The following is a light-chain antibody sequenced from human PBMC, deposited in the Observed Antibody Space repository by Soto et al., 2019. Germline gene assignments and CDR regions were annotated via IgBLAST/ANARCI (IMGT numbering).Light chain of an antibody. CDR3: QQRSNWQALT. V-gene: IGKV3-11*01. J-gene: IGKJ4*01. Sequence: EIVLTQSQATLSFSPVERATLSCRASQSVSSYLAWYQQKPGQAPRLLIYDASNRATGIPARFSGSGSGTDFTLTISSLEPDDFAVYYCQQRSNWQALTFGGGTKGEIK. CDR2: DAS. CDR1: QSVSSY.